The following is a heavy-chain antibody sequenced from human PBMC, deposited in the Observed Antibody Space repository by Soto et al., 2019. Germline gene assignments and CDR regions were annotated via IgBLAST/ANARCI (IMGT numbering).Heavy chain of an antibody. Sequence: SVKVSCRASGYTFTSYDINWVLQATAQGLERMVWMNPDSCNIGYAQKFQGRVTMTRNTSISTAFIELSSLRSDDTAVYSCARRGEPXYRNSGDPYYYYCGMDVCQQGPTVIV. CDR2: MNPDSCNI. CDR1: GYTFTSYD. J-gene: IGHJ6*01. CDR3: ARRGEPXYRNSGDPYYYYCGMDV. V-gene: IGHV1-8*01. D-gene: IGHD1-26*01.